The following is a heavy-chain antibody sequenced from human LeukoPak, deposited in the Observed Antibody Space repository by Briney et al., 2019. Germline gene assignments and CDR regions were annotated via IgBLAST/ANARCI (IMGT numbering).Heavy chain of an antibody. CDR1: GFTFSSYA. Sequence: GRSLRLSCAASGFTFSSYAMHWVRQAPGKGLEGVAVISYDGSNKYYADSVKGRFTISRDNSKNTLYLQMNSLRAEDTAVYYCARAALRYYDSSVLYWGQGTLVTVSS. CDR2: ISYDGSNK. J-gene: IGHJ4*02. CDR3: ARAALRYYDSSVLY. V-gene: IGHV3-30*04. D-gene: IGHD3-22*01.